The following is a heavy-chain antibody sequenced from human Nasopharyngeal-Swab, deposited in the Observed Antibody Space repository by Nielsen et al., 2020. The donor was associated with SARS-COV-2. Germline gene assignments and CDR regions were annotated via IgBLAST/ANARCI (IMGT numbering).Heavy chain of an antibody. CDR2: ISGGSANT. V-gene: IGHV3-23*01. CDR1: GFTFSNFA. D-gene: IGHD3-3*01. J-gene: IGHJ4*02. CDR3: AKDVLRWAFDY. Sequence: GESLKISCAASGFTFSNFAMSWVRQAPGKGLEWVSSISGGSANTYYADFVKGRFTISRDNSKKTLFLQMSSLRAEDTAVYYCAKDVLRWAFDYWGQGTLVTVSS.